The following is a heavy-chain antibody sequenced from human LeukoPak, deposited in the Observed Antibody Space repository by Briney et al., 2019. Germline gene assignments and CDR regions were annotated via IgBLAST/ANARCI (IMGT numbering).Heavy chain of an antibody. CDR1: GYTFTGYY. CDR2: LNPNSGGT. J-gene: IGHJ6*04. Sequence: ASVKVSCKASGYTFTGYYIHWVRQAPGQGLEWMGWLNPNSGGTNYAQKFQGRVTMTRDTSISTAYMELSRLRSDDTAVYYCARSDIGLYGSGSYFDVWGKGTTVTVSS. CDR3: ARSDIGLYGSGSYFDV. D-gene: IGHD3-10*01. V-gene: IGHV1-2*02.